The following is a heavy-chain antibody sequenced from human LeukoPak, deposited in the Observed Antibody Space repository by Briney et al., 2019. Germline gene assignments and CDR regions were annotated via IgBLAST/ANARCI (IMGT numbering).Heavy chain of an antibody. J-gene: IGHJ4*02. CDR2: ISSSSSYI. Sequence: PGGSLRLSCAASGFTFSSYSMNWVRQAPGKGLEWVSSISSSSSYIYYADSVKGRFTISRDNAKNSLYLQMNSLRAEDTAVYYCARDPAFWSGSYSWGQGTLVTVSS. CDR1: GFTFSSYS. D-gene: IGHD3-3*01. CDR3: ARDPAFWSGSYS. V-gene: IGHV3-21*01.